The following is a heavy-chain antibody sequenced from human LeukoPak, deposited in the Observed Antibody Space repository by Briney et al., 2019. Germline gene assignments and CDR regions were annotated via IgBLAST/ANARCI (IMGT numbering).Heavy chain of an antibody. CDR1: GFTFITYA. CDR3: ARLSGSYYNSPFYFDY. Sequence: PGGSLRLSCAGSGFTFITYAMSWVRQAPGKGLEWVSAFGGGDDSTYYAHSVRGRFTISRDSSRNTLYLQMNSLRAEDTAVYYCARLSGSYYNSPFYFDYWGQGTLVTVSS. V-gene: IGHV3-23*01. CDR2: FGGGDDST. J-gene: IGHJ4*02. D-gene: IGHD3-10*01.